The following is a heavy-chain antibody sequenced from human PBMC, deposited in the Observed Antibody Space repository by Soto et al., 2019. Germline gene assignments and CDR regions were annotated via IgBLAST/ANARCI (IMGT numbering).Heavy chain of an antibody. J-gene: IGHJ6*02. Sequence: QVQLQESCPGLVKPSQTLSLTCTVSGGSTSSGDYYWSWIRQPPGKGLEWTGYIYYIGSTYYNPALQRRVTISVDASKNQSSLKLSSVTAADTAVYYCARASPPPVAATPYYYGMDVWCQGTTVTVFS. CDR2: IYYIGST. CDR1: GGSTSSGDYY. D-gene: IGHD2-15*01. V-gene: IGHV4-30-4*01. CDR3: ARASPPPVAATPYYYGMDV.